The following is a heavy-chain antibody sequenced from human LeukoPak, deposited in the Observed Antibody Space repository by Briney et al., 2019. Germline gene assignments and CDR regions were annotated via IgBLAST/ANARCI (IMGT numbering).Heavy chain of an antibody. J-gene: IGHJ6*02. CDR1: GGSINTYY. D-gene: IGHD5-24*01. Sequence: SETLSLTCTVSGGSINTYYWSWIRQPPGKGLEWIGYIYFSGSTDYKPSLKSRVTISLDTSKNQFSLRLSSATAADTAVYYCARSYNNAGYFYYGMDVWGQGTTVTVSS. CDR3: ARSYNNAGYFYYGMDV. CDR2: IYFSGST. V-gene: IGHV4-4*09.